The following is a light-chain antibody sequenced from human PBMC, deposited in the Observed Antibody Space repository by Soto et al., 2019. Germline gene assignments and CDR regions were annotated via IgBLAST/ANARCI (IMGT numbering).Light chain of an antibody. J-gene: IGKJ1*01. CDR3: QQFYDVTGT. Sequence: DIVMTQSPDSLSVSLGERATINCKSSQSVLYSSNNKNYLAWYQQKPVQPPKLLINWASTRESGVPDRFSGGGSGTDFTLTISSLQAEDVAVYYCQQFYDVTGTFGQGTKVEIK. CDR1: QSVLYSSNNKNY. CDR2: WAS. V-gene: IGKV4-1*01.